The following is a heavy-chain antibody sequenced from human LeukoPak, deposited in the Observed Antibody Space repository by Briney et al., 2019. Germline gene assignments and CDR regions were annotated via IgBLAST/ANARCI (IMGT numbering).Heavy chain of an antibody. D-gene: IGHD3-16*01. CDR1: GFTFSSYA. CDR2: ISYDGSNK. CDR3: ARGDDYGDY. J-gene: IGHJ4*02. Sequence: GRSLRLSCAASGFTFSSYAMHWVRQAPGKGLEWVAVISYDGSNKYYADSVKGRFTISRDNSKNTLYLQMNGLRAEDTAVYYCARGDDYGDYWGQGTLVTVSS. V-gene: IGHV3-30*04.